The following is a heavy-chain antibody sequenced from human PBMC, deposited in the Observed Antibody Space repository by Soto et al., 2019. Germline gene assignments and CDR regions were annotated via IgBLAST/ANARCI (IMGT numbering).Heavy chain of an antibody. Sequence: GASVKVSCKASGYTFSSYYIHWVRQAPGQGLEWMGIVNPSGGSTSYAQKFQGRVTMTRDTSTSTVYMELSSLRSEDTAVYYCARPVGAAHYSFDYWGQGTLVTVSS. CDR1: GYTFSSYY. V-gene: IGHV1-46*01. J-gene: IGHJ4*02. CDR3: ARPVGAAHYSFDY. CDR2: VNPSGGST. D-gene: IGHD1-26*01.